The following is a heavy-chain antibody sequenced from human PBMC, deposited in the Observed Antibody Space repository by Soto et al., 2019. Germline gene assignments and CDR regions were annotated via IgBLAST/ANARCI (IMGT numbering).Heavy chain of an antibody. V-gene: IGHV4-59*06. CDR1: GASLSSYY. J-gene: IGHJ2*01. Sequence: WEPLSLTCTVSGASLSSYYWSWIRQRPGKGLEWIGHIYHNGTTYDNPTLKSRMSISVDTSKNQFSLKLSSVTAADTAVYYCSRESRLLIWLGELHDWGRGTLV. CDR3: SRESRLLIWLGELHD. D-gene: IGHD3-10*01. CDR2: IYHNGTT.